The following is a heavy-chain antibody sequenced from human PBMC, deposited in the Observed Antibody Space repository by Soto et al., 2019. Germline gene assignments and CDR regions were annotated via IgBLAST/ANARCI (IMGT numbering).Heavy chain of an antibody. Sequence: QVQLVESGGGVVQPGRSLRLSCAASGFTFNNFAMHWVRQAPGKGLEWLAFISYDGTYKYYADSVRGRFTVYRDNSKSTLFLQMNSLKFEDTAVYVCANEVDVAFSSLQYGMDVWGQGTTVTVSS. D-gene: IGHD5-12*01. J-gene: IGHJ6*02. CDR1: GFTFNNFA. CDR3: ANEVDVAFSSLQYGMDV. V-gene: IGHV3-30*14. CDR2: ISYDGTYK.